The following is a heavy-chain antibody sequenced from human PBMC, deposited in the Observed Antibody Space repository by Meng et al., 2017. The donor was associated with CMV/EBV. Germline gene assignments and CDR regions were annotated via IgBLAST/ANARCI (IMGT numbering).Heavy chain of an antibody. CDR1: GVSISNSNW. J-gene: IGHJ6*02. D-gene: IGHD2-15*01. V-gene: IGHV4-4*02. Sequence: GSLRLSCSVSGVSISNSNWWSWVRQSPGKGLEWIGEIHHTGNTYYNPSLKSRATMSVDKSKNQFSPNLRSVTAADTAVYYCARDYWSGGYVEYAMDVWGQGTTVTVSS. CDR3: ARDYWSGGYVEYAMDV. CDR2: IHHTGNT.